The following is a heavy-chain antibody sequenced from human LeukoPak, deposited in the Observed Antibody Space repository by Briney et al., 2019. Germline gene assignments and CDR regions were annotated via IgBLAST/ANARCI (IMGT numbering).Heavy chain of an antibody. D-gene: IGHD3-9*01. V-gene: IGHV4-34*01. CDR1: GGSITGYY. CDR3: AGGNILTGYCFDF. Sequence: SETLSLTCAVYGGSITGYYWSWISQTPGRGLEWVGEIHYTGATSYNPSLKSRATISTDTSKNQFSLRLSSVTAADTDVYYCAGGNILTGYCFDFWGQGALVTVSS. CDR2: IHYTGAT. J-gene: IGHJ4*02.